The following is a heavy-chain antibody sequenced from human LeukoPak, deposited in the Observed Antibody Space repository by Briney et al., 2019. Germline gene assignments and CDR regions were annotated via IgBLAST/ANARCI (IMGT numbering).Heavy chain of an antibody. Sequence: EASVKVSCKASAYTFTNYYIHWVRQAPGQGLEWMGIINPSGGSTSFAQKFQSRVTMTRNTSTGTVYMELSSLRSEDTAVYYCARDGGATTGTPYYYGLDVWGQGTTVTVSS. CDR1: AYTFTNYY. J-gene: IGHJ6*02. CDR3: ARDGGATTGTPYYYGLDV. V-gene: IGHV1-46*01. D-gene: IGHD1-26*01. CDR2: INPSGGST.